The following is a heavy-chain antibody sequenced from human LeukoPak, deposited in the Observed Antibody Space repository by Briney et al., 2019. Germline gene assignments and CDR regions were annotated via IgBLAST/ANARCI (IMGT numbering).Heavy chain of an antibody. J-gene: IGHJ3*02. D-gene: IGHD3-22*01. CDR1: GFTFSSYD. CDR3: ARGGPTMDDSSGYYLMAFDI. V-gene: IGHV3-13*01. CDR2: IGTAGDT. Sequence: PGGSLRLSCAASGFTFSSYDMHWVRQATGKGLEWVSAIGTAGDTYYPGSVKGRFTISRENAKNSLYLQMNSLGAEDTAVYYCARGGPTMDDSSGYYLMAFDIWGQGTMVTVSS.